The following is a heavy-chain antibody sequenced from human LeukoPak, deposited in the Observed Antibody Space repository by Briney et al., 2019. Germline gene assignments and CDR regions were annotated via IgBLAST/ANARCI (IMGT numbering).Heavy chain of an antibody. Sequence: SETLSLTCAVYGGSFSGYYWSWIRQPPGKGLEWIGYIYYSGSTNYNPSLKSRVTISVDTSKNQFSLKLSSVTAADTAVYYCARVTGYMIEDYFDYWGQGTLVTVSS. J-gene: IGHJ4*02. D-gene: IGHD3-9*01. CDR2: IYYSGST. V-gene: IGHV4-59*01. CDR1: GGSFSGYY. CDR3: ARVTGYMIEDYFDY.